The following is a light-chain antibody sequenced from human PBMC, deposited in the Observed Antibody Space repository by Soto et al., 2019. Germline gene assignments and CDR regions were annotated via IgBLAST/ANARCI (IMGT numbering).Light chain of an antibody. CDR3: HVRQSWPRT. CDR1: QYINTR. CDR2: PTS. V-gene: IGKV3-11*01. Sequence: EIVLAQSPATLASFPVDRVTISCRAGQYINTRLAWYQHRPGRAPVLLIYPTSIRAAGIPARFTASWSATDFTLPMTDVQTEAFALYYCHVRQSWPRTFGQGTKADIK. J-gene: IGKJ1*01.